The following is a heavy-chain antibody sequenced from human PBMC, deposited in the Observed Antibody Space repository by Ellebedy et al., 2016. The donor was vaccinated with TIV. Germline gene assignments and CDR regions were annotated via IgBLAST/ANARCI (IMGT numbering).Heavy chain of an antibody. D-gene: IGHD3-22*01. J-gene: IGHJ4*02. Sequence: GESLKISCATSGCTFTDYGMHCVRQAPGKGLDWLASISYNGNHEKFADSARGRFTISRDKSKKTVSLQMNRLGREDTAVYYCAKDAVAVPGFLSRLDSWGQGILVTVSS. V-gene: IGHV3-30*18. CDR2: ISYNGNHE. CDR1: GCTFTDYG. CDR3: AKDAVAVPGFLSRLDS.